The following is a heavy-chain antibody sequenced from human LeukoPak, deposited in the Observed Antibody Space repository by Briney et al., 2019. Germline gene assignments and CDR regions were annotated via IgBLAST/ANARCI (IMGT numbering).Heavy chain of an antibody. CDR3: TREYGFMTTVFHAFDI. CDR2: TNHSGST. J-gene: IGHJ3*02. CDR1: GGSFSGYY. V-gene: IGHV4-34*01. Sequence: SETLSLTCAVYGGSFSGYYWSWIRQPPGKGLGWIGETNHSGSTNYNPSLKSRVTISVDTSKNQFSLKLSSVTAADTAIYYCTREYGFMTTVFHAFDIWGQGTMVTVSS. D-gene: IGHD4-17*01.